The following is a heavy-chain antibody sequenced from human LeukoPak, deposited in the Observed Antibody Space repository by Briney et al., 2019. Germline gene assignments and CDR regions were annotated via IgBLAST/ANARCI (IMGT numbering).Heavy chain of an antibody. Sequence: PGGSLRLSCAASGFTFSSYAMHWVRQAPGKGLEWVAVISYDGSNKYYADSVKGRFTISRDNSKNTLYLQMNSLRAEDTAVYYCARDMEMATITCQHWGQGTLVTVSS. CDR1: GFTFSSYA. V-gene: IGHV3-30*04. J-gene: IGHJ1*01. CDR3: ARDMEMATITCQH. CDR2: ISYDGSNK. D-gene: IGHD5-24*01.